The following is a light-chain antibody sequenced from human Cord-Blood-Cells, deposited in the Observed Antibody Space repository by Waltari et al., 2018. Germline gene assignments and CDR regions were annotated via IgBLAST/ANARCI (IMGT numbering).Light chain of an antibody. CDR3: SSYTSSSTWV. CDR1: SSDVGGYNY. CDR2: DVS. Sequence: QSALTQPASVSGSPGQSITISCTGTSSDVGGYNYVSWYQQHPGKAPKLMIYDVSNRPSGVSNRFPGSKSGNTASLTSSGLQAEDEADYYCSSYTSSSTWVFGGGTKLTVL. J-gene: IGLJ3*02. V-gene: IGLV2-14*01.